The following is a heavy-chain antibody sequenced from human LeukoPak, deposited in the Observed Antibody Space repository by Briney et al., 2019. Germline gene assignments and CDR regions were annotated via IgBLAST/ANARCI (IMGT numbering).Heavy chain of an antibody. J-gene: IGHJ4*02. Sequence: SETLSLTCTVSGGSISSSSYYWGWIRQPPGKGLEWIGSIYYSGSTYYNPSLKSRVTISVDTSKNQFSLKLSSVTAADTAVYYCARPVNCYGSFDYWGQGTLVTVSS. CDR2: IYYSGST. CDR3: ARPVNCYGSFDY. V-gene: IGHV4-39*01. CDR1: GGSISSSSYY. D-gene: IGHD3-10*01.